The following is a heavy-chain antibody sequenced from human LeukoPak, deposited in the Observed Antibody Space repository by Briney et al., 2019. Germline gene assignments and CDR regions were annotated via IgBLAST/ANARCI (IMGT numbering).Heavy chain of an antibody. CDR1: GFTFSSYA. CDR2: ISGSGGTT. D-gene: IGHD7-27*01. V-gene: IGHV3-23*01. CDR3: AKGLPGVNWFDP. J-gene: IGHJ5*02. Sequence: PGGSLRLSCAASGFTFSSYAMSWVRQPPGKGLEWVSAISGSGGTTYYADSVKGRFTISRDNSKNTLYLQMNSLRAEDTAVYYCAKGLPGVNWFDPWGQGTLVTVSS.